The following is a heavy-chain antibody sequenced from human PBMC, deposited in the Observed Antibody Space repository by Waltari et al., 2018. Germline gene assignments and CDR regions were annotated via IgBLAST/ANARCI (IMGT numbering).Heavy chain of an antibody. D-gene: IGHD2-15*01. CDR2: INSGSSNR. V-gene: IGHV3-48*03. CDR1: GFTFSSYE. CDR3: AREMLPNDGYGMDV. J-gene: IGHJ6*02. Sequence: EVQVVESGGGLVQPGGSVRLSCAASGFTFSSYEMNWVRQAPGKGLEWVSYINSGSSNRKYADSVKGRFTISRDNAKSSLFLQMNSLRAEDAAVYYCAREMLPNDGYGMDVWGQGTTVSVSS.